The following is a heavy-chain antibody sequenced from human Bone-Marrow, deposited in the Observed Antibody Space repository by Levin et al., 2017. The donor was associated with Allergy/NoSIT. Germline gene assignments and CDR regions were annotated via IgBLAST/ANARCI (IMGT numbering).Heavy chain of an antibody. CDR3: ARLTLYDVLTTGPWEGLDI. V-gene: IGHV3-30*03. CDR1: GFIFSNPY. D-gene: IGHD3-9*01. CDR2: ISGDGKKK. J-gene: IGHJ3*02. Sequence: GESLKISCAASGFIFSNPYMQWVRQAPGKGLEWVAVISGDGKKKQYGDSVVGRFTISRDNSENTLYLQLNRVGPDDTALYFCARLTLYDVLTTGPWEGLDIWGLGTMVTVSS.